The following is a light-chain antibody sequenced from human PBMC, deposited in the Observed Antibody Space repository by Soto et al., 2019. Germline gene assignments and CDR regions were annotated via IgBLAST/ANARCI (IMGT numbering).Light chain of an antibody. V-gene: IGKV1-39*01. CDR2: AAS. CDR3: QQYSTYTPRT. Sequence: DIQMTQSPSSLSASVGDRVTITCRASQSISTYLHWYQQKPGKAPNLLIYAASTLQSGVPSRFSGSGSGTEFTLTISSLQPDDFATYYCQQYSTYTPRTFGQGTKVDIK. CDR1: QSISTY. J-gene: IGKJ1*01.